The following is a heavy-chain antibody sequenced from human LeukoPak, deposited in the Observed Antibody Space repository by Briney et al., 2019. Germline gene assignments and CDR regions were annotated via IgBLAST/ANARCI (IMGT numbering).Heavy chain of an antibody. J-gene: IGHJ4*02. CDR2: ISSSSSYI. CDR3: ARDNLGGSGSYYQYYFDY. CDR1: GFTFSSYS. V-gene: IGHV3-21*01. D-gene: IGHD3-10*01. Sequence: PGGSLRLSCAASGFTFSSYSMNWVRQAPGKGLEWVSSISSSSSYIYYADSVKGRFTISRDNAKNSLYLQMNSLRAEDTAVYYCARDNLGGSGSYYQYYFDYWGQGTLVTVSS.